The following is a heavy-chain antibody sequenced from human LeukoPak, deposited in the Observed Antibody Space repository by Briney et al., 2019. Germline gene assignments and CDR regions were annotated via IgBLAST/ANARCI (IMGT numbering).Heavy chain of an antibody. Sequence: GASVKVSCKASGYTFTSYAISWVRQAPGQGLEWMGRIIPILGIANYAQKFQGRVTITADKSTSTAYMELSSLRSEDTAVYYCAGYSIGGGYAFDIWGQGTMVTVSS. CDR2: IIPILGIA. CDR1: GYTFTSYA. J-gene: IGHJ3*02. CDR3: AGYSIGGGYAFDI. V-gene: IGHV1-69*04. D-gene: IGHD1-26*01.